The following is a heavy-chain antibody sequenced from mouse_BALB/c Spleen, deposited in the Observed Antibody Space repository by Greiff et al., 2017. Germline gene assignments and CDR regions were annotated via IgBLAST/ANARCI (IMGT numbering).Heavy chain of an antibody. CDR1: GYSFTSYY. CDR2: IFPGSGNT. V-gene: IGHV1-66*01. D-gene: IGHD2-1*01. J-gene: IGHJ2*01. Sequence: VQLQQSGPELVKPGASVKISCKASGYSFTSYYIHWVKQRPGQGLEWIGWIFPGSGNTKYNEKFKGKATLTADTSSSTAYMQLSSLTSEDSAVYFCARDYYGNYLDYWGQGTTLTVSS. CDR3: ARDYYGNYLDY.